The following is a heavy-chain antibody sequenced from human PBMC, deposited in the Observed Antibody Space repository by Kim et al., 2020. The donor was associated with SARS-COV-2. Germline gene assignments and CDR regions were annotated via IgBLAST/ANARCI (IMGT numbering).Heavy chain of an antibody. Sequence: GGSLRLSCAASGFTFSSYTMNWVRQSPGKGLEWIACITPSSGAMYYADSVKGRFTISRDDTKNSLFLQMNSLRDEDTAVYYCARVLTNIGWYEEYWGQGTLVTIS. CDR1: GFTFSSYT. CDR3: ARVLTNIGWYEEY. CDR2: ITPSSGAM. V-gene: IGHV3-48*02. J-gene: IGHJ4*02. D-gene: IGHD6-19*01.